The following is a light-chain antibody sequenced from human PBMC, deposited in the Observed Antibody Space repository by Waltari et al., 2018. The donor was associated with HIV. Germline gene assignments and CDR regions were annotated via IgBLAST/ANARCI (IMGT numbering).Light chain of an antibody. V-gene: IGLV8-61*01. Sequence: QIVVTQAPSLSVSPGETVTLTCASSSGPVSQSFFPLWYQQAPGQAPRILVYNTKIPSSGVPHRSPGSSLGYSAALTITGPQADEVCDYYGLLYMGVGLWLFVGGPRLAVL. J-gene: IGLJ3*02. CDR3: LLYMGVGLWL. CDR2: NTK. CDR1: SGPVSQSFF.